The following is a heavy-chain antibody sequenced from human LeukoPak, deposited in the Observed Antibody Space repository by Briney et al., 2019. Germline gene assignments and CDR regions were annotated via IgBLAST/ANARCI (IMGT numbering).Heavy chain of an antibody. V-gene: IGHV3-23*01. CDR1: GFIFSTYA. D-gene: IGHD6-13*01. CDR2: ISAGSSTT. J-gene: IGHJ4*02. CDR3: AKRQLTADGSPFDY. Sequence: GGSLRLSCAASGFIFSTYAMGWVCQAPGKGLEWVSVISAGSSTTFFADSVKGRFTISRDNSKSTLYLQMSSLRAEDTAVYYCAKRQLTADGSPFDYWRQGTLVTVSS.